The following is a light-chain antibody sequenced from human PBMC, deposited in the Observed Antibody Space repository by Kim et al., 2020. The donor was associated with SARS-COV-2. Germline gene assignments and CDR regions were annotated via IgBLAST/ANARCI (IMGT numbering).Light chain of an antibody. CDR2: YNT. Sequence: APGETARITCGGDNIGSKSVHWYQQKPGQAPVLVIYYNTVRPSWIPERFSGSNSGNTVTLSISRVEAGDEADFYCQVWDNDSVHYVFGTGTKVTVL. J-gene: IGLJ1*01. V-gene: IGLV3-21*04. CDR3: QVWDNDSVHYV. CDR1: NIGSKS.